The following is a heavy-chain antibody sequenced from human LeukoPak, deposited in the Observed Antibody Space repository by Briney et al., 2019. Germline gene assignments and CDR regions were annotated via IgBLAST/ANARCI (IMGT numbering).Heavy chain of an antibody. CDR2: INHSGST. Sequence: SETLSLTCAVYGGSFSGYYWSWIRQPPGKGLEWIGEINHSGSTNYNPSLKSRVTISVDTSKNQFSLKLSSVTAADTAVYYCARDDILTGYQPGDYWRQGTLVTVSS. D-gene: IGHD3-9*01. CDR1: GGSFSGYY. J-gene: IGHJ4*02. CDR3: ARDDILTGYQPGDY. V-gene: IGHV4-34*01.